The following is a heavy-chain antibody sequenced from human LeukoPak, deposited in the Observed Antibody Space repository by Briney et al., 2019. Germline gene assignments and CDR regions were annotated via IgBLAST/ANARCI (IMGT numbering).Heavy chain of an antibody. Sequence: PSETLSLTCTVSGGSISSYYWSWIRQPPGKGLEWIGYIYYSGSTNYNPSLKSRVTISVDTSKNQFSLKLSSVTAADTAVYYCAREDGYSYGFDYWGLGTLVTVSS. CDR3: AREDGYSYGFDY. V-gene: IGHV4-59*12. J-gene: IGHJ4*02. CDR1: GGSISSYY. D-gene: IGHD5-18*01. CDR2: IYYSGST.